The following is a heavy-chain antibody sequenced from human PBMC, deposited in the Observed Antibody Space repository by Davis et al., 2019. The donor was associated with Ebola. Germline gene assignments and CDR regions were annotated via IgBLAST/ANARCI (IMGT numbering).Heavy chain of an antibody. CDR3: ARIDRRTTVTTRY. CDR1: GYSFSDYW. V-gene: IGHV5-51*07. D-gene: IGHD4-17*01. Sequence: GESLKISCQGSGYSFSDYWIGWVHQMPGKGLEWMGIIYPGDSDTRYSPSFQGHVTISADKSISTAYLQWNSLKASDTAMYYCARIDRRTTVTTRYWGQGTLVTVSS. CDR2: IYPGDSDT. J-gene: IGHJ4*02.